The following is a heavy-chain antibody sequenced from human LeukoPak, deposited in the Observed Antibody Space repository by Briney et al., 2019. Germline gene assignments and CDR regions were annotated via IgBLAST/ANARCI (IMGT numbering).Heavy chain of an antibody. Sequence: KPGGSLRLSRAASGFTFSSYSMNWVRQAPGKGLEWVSSISSSSSYIYYADSVKGRFTISRDNAKNSLCLQMNSLGAEDTAVYYCARDLSDYSYGGHVGWGQGTLVTVSS. CDR2: ISSSSSYI. CDR1: GFTFSSYS. J-gene: IGHJ4*02. V-gene: IGHV3-21*01. D-gene: IGHD3-10*01. CDR3: ARDLSDYSYGGHVG.